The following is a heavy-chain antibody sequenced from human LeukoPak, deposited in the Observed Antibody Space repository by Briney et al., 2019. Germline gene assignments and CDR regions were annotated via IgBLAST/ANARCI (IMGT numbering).Heavy chain of an antibody. CDR3: ARHLGSSWTDDAFDI. V-gene: IGHV5-51*01. D-gene: IGHD6-13*01. Sequence: GESLKISCKGSGYSFTSYWIGWVRQMPVKGLEWMGIIYPGDSDTRYSPSFQGQVTISADKSISTAYPQWSSLKASDTAMYYCARHLGSSWTDDAFDIWGQGTMVTVSS. CDR2: IYPGDSDT. CDR1: GYSFTSYW. J-gene: IGHJ3*02.